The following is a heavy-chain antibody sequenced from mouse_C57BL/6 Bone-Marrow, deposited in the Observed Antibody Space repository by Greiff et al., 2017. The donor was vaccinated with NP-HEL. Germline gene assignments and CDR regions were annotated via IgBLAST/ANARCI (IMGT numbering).Heavy chain of an antibody. CDR1: GYAFSSSW. V-gene: IGHV1-82*01. J-gene: IGHJ3*01. CDR2: IYPGDGDT. CDR3: AMGYSNYACLAY. Sequence: QVHVKQSGPELVKPGASVKISCKASGYAFSSSWMNWVKQRPGKGLEWIGRIYPGDGDTNYNGKFKGKATLTADKSSSTAYMQLSSLTSEDSAVYLCAMGYSNYACLAYWGHGTLVTVSA. D-gene: IGHD2-5*01.